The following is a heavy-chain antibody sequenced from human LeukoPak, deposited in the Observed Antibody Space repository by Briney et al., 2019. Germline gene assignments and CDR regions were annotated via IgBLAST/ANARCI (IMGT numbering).Heavy chain of an antibody. J-gene: IGHJ4*02. CDR1: GSSFNNYA. CDR2: ISSSGGST. CDR3: VKGRGNWPHYFEY. D-gene: IGHD1-1*01. V-gene: IGHV3-23*01. Sequence: GGSLRLSCAASGSSFNNYAMSWVRQAPGKGLEWVSHISSSGGSTLYADSVKGRFTFSRDNSKNTLYLQMNSLRVEDTAVYYCVKGRGNWPHYFEYWGQGTLVTVSS.